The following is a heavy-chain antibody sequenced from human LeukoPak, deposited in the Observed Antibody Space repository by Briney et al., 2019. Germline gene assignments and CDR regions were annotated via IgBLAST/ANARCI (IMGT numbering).Heavy chain of an antibody. Sequence: ASVKVSCKASGYTFTSYGISWVRQAPGQGLEWMGWISAYNGNTNYAQKLQGRVTMATDTSTSTVYMELRSLRSDDTAVYYCARDPQGDPSFDYWGQGTLVTVSS. V-gene: IGHV1-18*01. CDR2: ISAYNGNT. D-gene: IGHD3-16*01. CDR3: ARDPQGDPSFDY. CDR1: GYTFTSYG. J-gene: IGHJ4*02.